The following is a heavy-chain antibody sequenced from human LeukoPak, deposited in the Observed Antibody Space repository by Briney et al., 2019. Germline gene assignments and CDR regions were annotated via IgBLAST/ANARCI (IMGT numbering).Heavy chain of an antibody. D-gene: IGHD4-23*01. V-gene: IGHV3-23*01. CDR3: ARDRGRWPYYFDY. CDR1: GFTFSSYA. CDR2: ISGSGGST. Sequence: GRSLRLSCAASGFTFSSYAMSWVRQAPGKGLEWVSAISGSGGSTYYADSVKGRFTISRDNAKNSLYLQMNSLRAEDTAVYYCARDRGRWPYYFDYWGQGTLVTVSS. J-gene: IGHJ4*02.